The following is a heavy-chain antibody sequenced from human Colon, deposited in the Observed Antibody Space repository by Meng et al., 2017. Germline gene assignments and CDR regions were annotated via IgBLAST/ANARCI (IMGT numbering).Heavy chain of an antibody. V-gene: IGHV3-23*01. Sequence: GGFLRLSCAASGFMFSAYAMTWVRQAPGKGLEWVSSISHGGDATYYADSVKGRFTISRDNSKNTVYLQMHSLRADDTAVYYCAKDREVATITYYGLDVWGEGTSVTVSS. CDR1: GFMFSAYA. J-gene: IGHJ6*04. CDR2: ISHGGDAT. D-gene: IGHD5-12*01. CDR3: AKDREVATITYYGLDV.